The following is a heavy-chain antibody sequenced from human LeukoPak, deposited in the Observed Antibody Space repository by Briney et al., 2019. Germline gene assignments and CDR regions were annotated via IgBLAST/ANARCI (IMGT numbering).Heavy chain of an antibody. J-gene: IGHJ4*02. D-gene: IGHD6-19*01. CDR3: ARRDISSGWSFDY. CDR2: IHTSGST. V-gene: IGHV4-4*07. CDR1: GGSISNYH. Sequence: SETLSLTCTLSGGSISNYHWSWIQQPAGKGLEWIGQIHTSGSTNYNPPLKSRVTMSIDTPENQLSLTIRSVTAADTAVYYCARRDISSGWSFDYWGQGTLVTVSS.